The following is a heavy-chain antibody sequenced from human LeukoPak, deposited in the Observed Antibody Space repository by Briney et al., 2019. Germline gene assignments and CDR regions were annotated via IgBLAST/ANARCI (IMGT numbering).Heavy chain of an antibody. CDR1: GFTFGDYA. D-gene: IGHD6-19*01. Sequence: GGSLRLSCTASGFTFGDYAMSWVRQAPGKGLEWVGFIRSKAYGGTTEYAASVKGRFTISRDDSKSIAYLQMNSLRAEDTALYYCAGGQMFTSGGFDNWGQGALVTVSS. J-gene: IGHJ4*02. V-gene: IGHV3-49*04. CDR3: AGGQMFTSGGFDN. CDR2: IRSKAYGGTT.